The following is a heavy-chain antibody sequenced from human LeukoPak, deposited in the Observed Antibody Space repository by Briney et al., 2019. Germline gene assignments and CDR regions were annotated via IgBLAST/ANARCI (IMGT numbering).Heavy chain of an antibody. V-gene: IGHV4-61*02. CDR1: GGSISSGNYY. CDR3: AREGPEYSSSYYFDY. Sequence: SETLSLTCTVSGGSISSGNYYWSWIRQPAGKGQEWIGRIYTSGDTNYNPSPKSRVTISMDTSKNHFSLRLTSVTAADTAVYFCAREGPEYSSSYYFDYWGQGALVTVSS. D-gene: IGHD6-6*01. CDR2: IYTSGDT. J-gene: IGHJ4*02.